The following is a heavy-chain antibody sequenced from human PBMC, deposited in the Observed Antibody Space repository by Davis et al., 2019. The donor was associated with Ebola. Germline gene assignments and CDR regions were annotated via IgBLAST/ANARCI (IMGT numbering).Heavy chain of an antibody. D-gene: IGHD2-2*01. J-gene: IGHJ4*02. V-gene: IGHV4-30-4*01. Sequence: PSETLSLTCTVSGGSISSGDYYWAWIRQPPGKVLEWIGYIYYSGSTYYNPSLKSRVTVSVDTSKNQFSLKLSSVTAADTAVYFCARDYCSNNSCYHFFDYWGQGTLVTVSS. CDR2: IYYSGST. CDR3: ARDYCSNNSCYHFFDY. CDR1: GGSISSGDYY.